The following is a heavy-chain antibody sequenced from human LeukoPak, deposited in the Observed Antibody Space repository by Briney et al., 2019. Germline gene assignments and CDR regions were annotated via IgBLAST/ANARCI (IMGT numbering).Heavy chain of an antibody. CDR1: GFTFSSYA. J-gene: IGHJ4*02. V-gene: IGHV3-30-3*01. Sequence: PGGSLRLSCAASGFTFSSYAMHWVRQAPGKGLEWVAVISYDGSNKYYADSVKGRFNISRDNSKNTLYLQMNSLRAEDTAVYYCARDLRYFDWLFGYWGQGTLVTVSS. CDR3: ARDLRYFDWLFGY. D-gene: IGHD3-9*01. CDR2: ISYDGSNK.